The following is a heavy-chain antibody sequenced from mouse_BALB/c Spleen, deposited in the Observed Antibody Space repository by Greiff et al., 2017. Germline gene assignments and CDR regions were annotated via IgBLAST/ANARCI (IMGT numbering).Heavy chain of an antibody. J-gene: IGHJ1*01. CDR1: GYTFTSYW. CDR3: AVLSFYWYFDV. V-gene: IGHV1-69*02. Sequence: QVQLQQPGAELVKPGAPVKLSCKASGYTFTSYWMNWVKQRPGRGLEWIGRIDPSDSETHYNQKFKDKATLTVDKSSSTAYIQLSSLTSEDSAVYYCAVLSFYWYFDVWGAGTTVTVSS. CDR2: IDPSDSET.